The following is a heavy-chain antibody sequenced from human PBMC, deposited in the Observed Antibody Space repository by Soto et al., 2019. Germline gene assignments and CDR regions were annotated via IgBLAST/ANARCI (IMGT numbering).Heavy chain of an antibody. CDR3: ARVSSGYHP. CDR1: GGSLTTYY. V-gene: IGHV4-4*02. J-gene: IGHJ5*02. D-gene: IGHD3-22*01. Sequence: SETLSLTCTVSGGSLTTYYWSWVRQPPGKGLEWIGEIFHSGSTNYNPSLKSRVTISVDKSKNQFSLKLNSLTAADTAVYYCARVSSGYHPWGQGTLVTVSS. CDR2: IFHSGST.